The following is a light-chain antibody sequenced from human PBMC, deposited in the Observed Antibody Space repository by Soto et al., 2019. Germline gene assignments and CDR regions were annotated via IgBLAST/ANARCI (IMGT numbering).Light chain of an antibody. CDR1: SSDFGGFNH. CDR3: SSFTSSGALYV. Sequence: QSVLTQPASVSGSPGQSITISCTGTSSDFGGFNHVSWYLQHPGKAPQLMIYDVTNRPSGVSNRFSGSKSGNTASLAISGLQAEDEADYYCSSFTSSGALYVFGAGTKVNVL. CDR2: DVT. J-gene: IGLJ1*01. V-gene: IGLV2-14*03.